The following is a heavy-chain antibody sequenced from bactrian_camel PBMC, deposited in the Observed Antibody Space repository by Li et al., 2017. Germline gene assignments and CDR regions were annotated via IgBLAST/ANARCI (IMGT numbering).Heavy chain of an antibody. Sequence: HVQLVESGGGLVQPGAPLRLSCAASGFTFSSYWMNWVRQAPGKEREGVAAIDNDGSTTYADSVEDRFTVSRDNANNTLYLQMDSLKPDDTAMYYCALFSGSWCVEDPAEYNHWGQGTQVTVS. CDR2: IDNDGST. D-gene: IGHD3*01. V-gene: IGHV3S26*01. CDR1: GFTFSSYW. J-gene: IGHJ4*01. CDR3: ALFSGSWCVEDPAEYNH.